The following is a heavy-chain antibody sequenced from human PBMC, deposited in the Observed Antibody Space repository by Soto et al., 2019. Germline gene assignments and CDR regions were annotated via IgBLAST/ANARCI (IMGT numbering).Heavy chain of an antibody. D-gene: IGHD3-10*01. CDR1: GGSFSGYY. CDR2: INHSGST. Sequence: TSETLSLTCAVYGGSFSGYYWSWIRQPPGKGLEWIGEINHSGSTNYNPSLKSRVTISVDTSKNQFSLKLSSVTAADTAVYYCARDRGRVAPYYGSGSTVDYWGQGTLVTVSS. CDR3: ARDRGRVAPYYGSGSTVDY. J-gene: IGHJ4*02. V-gene: IGHV4-34*01.